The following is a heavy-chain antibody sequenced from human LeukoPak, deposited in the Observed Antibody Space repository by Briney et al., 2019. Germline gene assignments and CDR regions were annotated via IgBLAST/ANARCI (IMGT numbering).Heavy chain of an antibody. V-gene: IGHV3-23*01. J-gene: IGHJ4*02. D-gene: IGHD2-2*01. Sequence: GGSLRLSCAASGFTFSSYAMSWVRQAPGKGLEWVSAISGSGGSTYYADSVKGRFTISRDNSKNTLYLQMNSLRAEDTAVYYCAKPGKDGYCSSTSCYEGDWGQGTLVTVSS. CDR3: AKPGKDGYCSSTSCYEGD. CDR2: ISGSGGST. CDR1: GFTFSSYA.